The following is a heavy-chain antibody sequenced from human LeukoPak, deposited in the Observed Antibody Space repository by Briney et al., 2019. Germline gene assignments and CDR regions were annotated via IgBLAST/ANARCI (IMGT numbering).Heavy chain of an antibody. V-gene: IGHV5-51*01. CDR1: GYSFTSYW. CDR2: IYPGDSDT. J-gene: IGHJ3*02. D-gene: IGHD3-9*01. CDR3: ARLLVIMDNDAFDI. Sequence: GESLKISCKGSGYSFTSYWIGWVRQMPGQGLELMGIIYPGDSDTRYSPSFQGQVTISADKSISTAYLQWSSLKASDTAMYYCARLLVIMDNDAFDIWGQGTMVTVSS.